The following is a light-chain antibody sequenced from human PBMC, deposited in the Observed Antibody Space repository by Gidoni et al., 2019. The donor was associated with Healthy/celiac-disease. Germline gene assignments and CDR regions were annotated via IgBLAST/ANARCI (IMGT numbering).Light chain of an antibody. CDR2: WAS. Sequence: DIVMTQSPDSLAVSLGERATINCKSSQSVLYSSNNKNYLAWYQQKPGQPPKLLIYWASTRESGVPDRFSGSGSGTDFTLTISSLQAEDVAVYYCQQYYSTPYTFAYGTKLEIK. CDR3: QQYYSTPYT. CDR1: QSVLYSSNNKNY. J-gene: IGKJ2*01. V-gene: IGKV4-1*01.